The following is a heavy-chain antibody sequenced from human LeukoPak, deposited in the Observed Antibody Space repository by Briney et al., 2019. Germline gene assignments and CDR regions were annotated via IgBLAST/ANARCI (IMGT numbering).Heavy chain of an antibody. CDR1: GYTFTGYY. D-gene: IGHD3-22*01. Sequence: GASVKVSCKSSGYTFTGYYIHWVRQAPGQGLEWMGWINPNSGDTKYAQKFQGRVTVTRDNSISTAYMELSRLTSDDTAVYYCARGYDSGGYYLPDHWGQGTLVTVSS. CDR2: INPNSGDT. V-gene: IGHV1-2*02. J-gene: IGHJ4*02. CDR3: ARGYDSGGYYLPDH.